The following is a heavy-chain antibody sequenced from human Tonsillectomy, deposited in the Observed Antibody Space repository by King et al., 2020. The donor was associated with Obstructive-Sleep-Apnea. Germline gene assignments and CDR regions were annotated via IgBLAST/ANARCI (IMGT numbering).Heavy chain of an antibody. CDR1: GFSFSSYW. D-gene: IGHD2-2*01. CDR3: VRRYCSSTSCYFNY. J-gene: IGHJ4*02. V-gene: IGHV3-7*03. Sequence: VQLVESGGGLVQPGGSLRLSCAASGFSFSSYWMSWVRQAPGKGLEWVANIKQDGSEKYYGASVKGRFTISRDNDKNSLYLQMNSLRAEDTAVYYCVRRYCSSTSCYFNYWGQGTLVTVSS. CDR2: IKQDGSEK.